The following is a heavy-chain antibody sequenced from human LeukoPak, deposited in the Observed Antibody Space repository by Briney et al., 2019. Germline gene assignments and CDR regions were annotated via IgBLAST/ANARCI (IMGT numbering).Heavy chain of an antibody. CDR2: ISYDGSNK. J-gene: IGHJ3*02. CDR3: AKLVVTDAFDI. Sequence: GGSLRLSCAASGFTFSSYGMHWVRQAPGKGLEWVAVISYDGSNKYYADSVKGRFTISRDNSKNTLYLQMNSLRAEDTAVYYCAKLVVTDAFDIWGQGTMVTVSS. V-gene: IGHV3-30*18. D-gene: IGHD2-15*01. CDR1: GFTFSSYG.